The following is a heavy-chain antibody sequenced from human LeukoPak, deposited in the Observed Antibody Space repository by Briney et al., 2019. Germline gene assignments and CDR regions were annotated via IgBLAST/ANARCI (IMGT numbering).Heavy chain of an antibody. Sequence: SETLSLTCAVYGGSFSGYYWSWIRQPPGKGLEWIGEINHSGSTNYNPSLKSRVTISVDTSKNQFSLKLSSVTAADTAVYYCARGAWTGTRRGRHWFDPWGQGTLVTVSS. CDR1: GGSFSGYY. D-gene: IGHD1-7*01. CDR3: ARGAWTGTRRGRHWFDP. J-gene: IGHJ5*02. CDR2: INHSGST. V-gene: IGHV4-34*01.